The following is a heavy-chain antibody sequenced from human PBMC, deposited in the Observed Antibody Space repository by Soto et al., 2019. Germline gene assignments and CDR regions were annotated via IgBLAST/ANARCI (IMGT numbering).Heavy chain of an antibody. J-gene: IGHJ4*02. V-gene: IGHV3-74*01. Sequence: EAQLVESGGGLVQPGGSLTLSGTASEITLNIYWMHWIRQAPGKGLVWVSRINPESTTLTYADSVTGRFTISRDSAKNTIYLQMTGLSAEDTAIYYCTTDPFGAWDSWGQGTLVTVSS. D-gene: IGHD3-10*01. CDR1: EITLNIYW. CDR3: TTDPFGAWDS. CDR2: INPESTTL.